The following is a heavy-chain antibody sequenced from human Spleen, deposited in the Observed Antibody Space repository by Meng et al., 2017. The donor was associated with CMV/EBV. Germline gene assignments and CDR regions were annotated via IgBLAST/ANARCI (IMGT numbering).Heavy chain of an antibody. V-gene: IGHV3-30-3*01. CDR1: GFSFSDYA. CDR2: ISYDGSNK. D-gene: IGHD1-26*01. CDR3: AREYELRYFDL. Sequence: LSCPASGFSFSDYAMHWVRQAPGKGLEWVAVISYDGSNKYYADSVRGRFTISRDNSKNTVYLQMNSLRVDDTAVHYCAREYELRYFDLWGRGTLVTVSS. J-gene: IGHJ2*01.